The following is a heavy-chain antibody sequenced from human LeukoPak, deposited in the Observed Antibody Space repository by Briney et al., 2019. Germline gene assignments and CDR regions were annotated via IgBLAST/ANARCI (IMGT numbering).Heavy chain of an antibody. Sequence: RGESLKISCKGSGYSFTSYWIGWVRQMPGKGLEWMGIIYPGDSDTRYSPSFKGKVTISADKSMSTAYLQWSSLKASDTAMYYCARHAPTLEFDYWGQGTLVTVSS. V-gene: IGHV5-51*01. CDR2: IYPGDSDT. CDR3: ARHAPTLEFDY. D-gene: IGHD2/OR15-2a*01. J-gene: IGHJ4*02. CDR1: GYSFTSYW.